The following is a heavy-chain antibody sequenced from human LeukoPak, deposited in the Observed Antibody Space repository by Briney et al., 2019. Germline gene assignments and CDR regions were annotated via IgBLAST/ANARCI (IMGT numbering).Heavy chain of an antibody. CDR1: GGSISSSSYY. CDR2: IYYSGST. J-gene: IGHJ4*02. D-gene: IGHD3-10*01. Sequence: SETLSLTCTVSGGSISSSSYYWGWIRQPPGKGLAWIGSIYYSGSTYYNPSLKSRVTISVDTSKNQFSLKLSSVTAADTAVYYCATRPYGSGSYYNGAYYFDYWGQGTLVTVPS. CDR3: ATRPYGSGSYYNGAYYFDY. V-gene: IGHV4-39*01.